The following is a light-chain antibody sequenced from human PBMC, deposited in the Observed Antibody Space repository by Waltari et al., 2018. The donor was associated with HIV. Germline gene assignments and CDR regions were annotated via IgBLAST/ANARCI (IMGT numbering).Light chain of an antibody. J-gene: IGKJ4*01. Sequence: LVTQSPDSSAVSLGERATINCKSSQTVFSGSNNKNYLAWYQQRPGQPPKLLIYWASTRESGVPDRFNGSGSGTDFTLTISSLQAEDVAVYYCQQYYSTPPSLTFGGGTKVEIK. CDR3: QQYYSTPPSLT. V-gene: IGKV4-1*01. CDR2: WAS. CDR1: QTVFSGSNNKNY.